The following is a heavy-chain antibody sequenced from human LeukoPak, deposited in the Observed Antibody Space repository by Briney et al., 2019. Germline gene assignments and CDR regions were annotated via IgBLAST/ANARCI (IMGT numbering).Heavy chain of an antibody. Sequence: PSETLSLTCTVSGGSISSYYWSWIRQPPGKGLEWIGYIYYSGSTNYNPSLKSRVTISVDTSKNQFSLKLSSVTAADTAVYYCARGMHGYGDYALPNWGQGTLVTVSS. CDR1: GGSISSYY. D-gene: IGHD4-17*01. CDR3: ARGMHGYGDYALPN. J-gene: IGHJ4*02. V-gene: IGHV4-59*01. CDR2: IYYSGST.